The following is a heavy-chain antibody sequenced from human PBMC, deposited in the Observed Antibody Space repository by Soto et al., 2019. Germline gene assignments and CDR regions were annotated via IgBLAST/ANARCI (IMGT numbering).Heavy chain of an antibody. V-gene: IGHV3-64*01. J-gene: IGHJ4*02. CDR1: GFTFSSYD. CDR2: ISSNGGIT. Sequence: EVQLVESGGGLVQPGGSLRLSCAASGFTFSSYDMHWVRQAPRKGLEYISAISSNGGITYYANSVKGRFTISRDNSKNMMYLQMGSLIAEDMAVYYCVKDTSFDYWGQGTLVTVSS. CDR3: VKDTSFDY. D-gene: IGHD3-16*01.